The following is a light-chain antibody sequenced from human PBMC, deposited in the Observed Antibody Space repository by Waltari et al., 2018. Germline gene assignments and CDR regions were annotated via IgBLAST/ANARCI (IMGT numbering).Light chain of an antibody. CDR1: QSVTGNF. CDR3: QQYSSSPAIT. V-gene: IGKV3-20*01. Sequence: EIVLTQSPGTLSLSPGATATLSCRASQSVTGNFLAWYQQKPGQTPRLLIFGASNRATGIPDRFRGSGSGPDCTLTSRRLEPEEFALYFCQQYSSSPAITFAQGTRLEIK. CDR2: GAS. J-gene: IGKJ5*01.